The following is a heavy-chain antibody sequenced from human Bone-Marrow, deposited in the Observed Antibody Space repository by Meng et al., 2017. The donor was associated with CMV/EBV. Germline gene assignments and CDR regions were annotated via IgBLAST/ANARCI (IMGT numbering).Heavy chain of an antibody. Sequence: GGSLRLSCAASGFTVSSNYMSWVRQAPGKGLEWVSVIYSGGSTYYADSVKGRFTISRDNSKNTLYLQMNSLKTEDTAVYYCTTVSIVVVPAAHGAYYYYGMDVWVQGPAV. CDR2: IYSGGST. V-gene: IGHV3-53*01. D-gene: IGHD2-2*01. CDR1: GFTVSSNY. CDR3: TTVSIVVVPAAHGAYYYYGMDV. J-gene: IGHJ6*02.